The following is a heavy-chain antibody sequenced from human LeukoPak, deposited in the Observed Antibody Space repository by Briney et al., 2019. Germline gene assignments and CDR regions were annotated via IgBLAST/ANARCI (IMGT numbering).Heavy chain of an antibody. J-gene: IGHJ4*02. CDR1: GFTFSSCS. CDR2: ISSSSSYI. D-gene: IGHD2-2*01. V-gene: IGHV3-21*01. CDR3: ARGTYCSSTSCPFDY. Sequence: GGSLRLSCAASGFTFSSCSMNWVRQAPGKGLEWVSSISSSSSYIYYADSVKGRFTISRDNAKNSLYLQMNSLRAEDTAVYYCARGTYCSSTSCPFDYWGQGTLVTVSS.